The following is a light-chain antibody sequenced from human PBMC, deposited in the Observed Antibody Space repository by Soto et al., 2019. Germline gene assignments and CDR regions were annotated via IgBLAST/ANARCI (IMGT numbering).Light chain of an antibody. Sequence: EIVMTQSPGTLSVSPGERATLSCRASQSVSSNLAWYQQIPGQAPRLLISGASTRATGIPARFSGSGSGTEFTLTISSLQSEDSAVYYCQQHNNWITFGQGTRLEIK. CDR3: QQHNNWIT. CDR2: GAS. CDR1: QSVSSN. J-gene: IGKJ5*01. V-gene: IGKV3-15*01.